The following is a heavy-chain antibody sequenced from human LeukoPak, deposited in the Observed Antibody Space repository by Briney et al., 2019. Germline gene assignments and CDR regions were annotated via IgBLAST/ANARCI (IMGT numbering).Heavy chain of an antibody. Sequence: GGSLRLSCAASGFTFSDYYMSWIRQAPGKGLEWVSYISSGGSTIYYADSVKGRFTISRDNAKNSLFLQMNSLKADDTAVYYCAKDLGVYCSTPSCPADYWGQGTLVTVSS. J-gene: IGHJ4*02. CDR2: ISSGGSTI. V-gene: IGHV3-11*01. D-gene: IGHD2-2*01. CDR1: GFTFSDYY. CDR3: AKDLGVYCSTPSCPADY.